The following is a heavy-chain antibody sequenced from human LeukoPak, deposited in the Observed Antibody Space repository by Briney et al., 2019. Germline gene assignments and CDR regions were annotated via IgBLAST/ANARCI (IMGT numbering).Heavy chain of an antibody. CDR3: ATNWEGAFDI. D-gene: IGHD7-27*01. CDR2: MNPNSGNT. V-gene: IGHV1-8*01. CDR1: GYTFTSYD. J-gene: IGHJ3*02. Sequence: GASVKASCKASGYTFTSYDINWVRQATGQGLEWMGWMNPNSGNTGYAQKFQGRVTITRDTSASTAYMELSSLRSEDMAVYYCATNWEGAFDIWGQGTMVTVSS.